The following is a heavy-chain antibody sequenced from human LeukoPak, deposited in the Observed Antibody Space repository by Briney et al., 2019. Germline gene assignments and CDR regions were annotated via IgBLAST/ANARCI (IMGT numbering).Heavy chain of an antibody. CDR3: AGRGASILWWSHYYFDY. CDR1: GGSISNNYYY. D-gene: IGHD2-21*01. Sequence: PSETLSLTCTVSGGSISNNYYYWGWIRQPPGKGLEWIGSVYYTGTPYYNPSLKSRVTISVDTSRNQFSLKLSSVTAADTAVYYCAGRGASILWWSHYYFDYWGQGTLVTVSS. CDR2: VYYTGTP. J-gene: IGHJ4*02. V-gene: IGHV4-39*07.